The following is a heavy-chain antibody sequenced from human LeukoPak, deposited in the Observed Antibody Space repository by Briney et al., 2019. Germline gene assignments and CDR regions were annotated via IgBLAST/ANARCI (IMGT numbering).Heavy chain of an antibody. CDR3: ARDKSSSWFLYYMDV. Sequence: SETLSLTCTVSGGSISSYYWSWIRQPPGKGLEWIGYIYYSGSTNYNPSLKSRVTISVDTSKNQFSLKLSSVTAADTAVYYCARDKSSSWFLYYMDVWGKGTTVTISS. CDR1: GGSISSYY. J-gene: IGHJ6*03. CDR2: IYYSGST. V-gene: IGHV4-59*12. D-gene: IGHD6-13*01.